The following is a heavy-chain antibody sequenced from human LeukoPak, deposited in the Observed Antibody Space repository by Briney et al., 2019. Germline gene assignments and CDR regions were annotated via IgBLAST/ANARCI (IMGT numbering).Heavy chain of an antibody. D-gene: IGHD2-15*01. Sequence: GGSLRLSCAASGFTFSTYSMNWVRQAPGKGLKWVSSIISSSSYIYYADSVKGRFTTSRDNAKNSLYLQMNSLRTEDTAVYYCARDPQYCSGGSCYSFDYWGQGTLVTVSS. CDR2: IISSSSYI. CDR1: GFTFSTYS. J-gene: IGHJ4*02. V-gene: IGHV3-21*01. CDR3: ARDPQYCSGGSCYSFDY.